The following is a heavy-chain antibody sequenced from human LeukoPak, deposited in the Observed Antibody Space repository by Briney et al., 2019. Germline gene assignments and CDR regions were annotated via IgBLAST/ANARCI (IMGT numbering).Heavy chain of an antibody. J-gene: IGHJ4*02. Sequence: QPGGSLRLSCAASGITFSSYGMSWVRQAPGKGLEWVSAISGSGGNTYYADSVKGRFTISRDNSKNTLYLQMNSLRVEDTAVYYCAKDGGVWFGESNDYWGQGTLVTVSS. CDR1: GITFSSYG. CDR3: AKDGGVWFGESNDY. CDR2: ISGSGGNT. V-gene: IGHV3-23*01. D-gene: IGHD3-10*01.